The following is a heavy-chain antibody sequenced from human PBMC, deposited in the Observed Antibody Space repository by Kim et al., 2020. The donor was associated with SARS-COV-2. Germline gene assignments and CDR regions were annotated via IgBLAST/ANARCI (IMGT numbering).Heavy chain of an antibody. Sequence: YYGDSVKGRFTIARDNAKNSLYLQMDSLRVEDTAVYYCARDYYGDYALDYWGQGTLITVSS. V-gene: IGHV3-48*01. J-gene: IGHJ4*02. CDR3: ARDYYGDYALDY. D-gene: IGHD4-17*01.